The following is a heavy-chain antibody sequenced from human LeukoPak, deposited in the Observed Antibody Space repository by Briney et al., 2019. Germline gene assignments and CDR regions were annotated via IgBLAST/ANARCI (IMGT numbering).Heavy chain of an antibody. CDR1: GYTFTNYG. CDR3: ARDENYGIFFNVDY. V-gene: IGHV1-18*01. Sequence: GASVKVSCKASGYTFTNYGISWVRQAPGQGLEWMGWMSALNGNTNYQHKFQGRVTMTTDTSKNTAYMELRSLRSDDTAMYYCARDENYGIFFNVDYWGQGTLVTVSS. CDR2: MSALNGNT. J-gene: IGHJ4*02. D-gene: IGHD4-17*01.